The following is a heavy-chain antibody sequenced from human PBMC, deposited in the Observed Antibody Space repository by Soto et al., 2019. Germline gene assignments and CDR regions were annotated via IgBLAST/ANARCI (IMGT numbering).Heavy chain of an antibody. CDR2: IYYSGST. CDR3: ASHLWFGESFHSMDV. CDR1: GGSISSSSYY. V-gene: IGHV4-39*01. J-gene: IGHJ6*03. D-gene: IGHD3-10*01. Sequence: SETLSLTCTVSGGSISSSSYYWGWIRQPPGKGLEWIGSIYYSGSTYYNPSLKSRVTISVDTSKNQFSLKLSSVTAADTAVYYCASHLWFGESFHSMDVWGKGTTVTVSS.